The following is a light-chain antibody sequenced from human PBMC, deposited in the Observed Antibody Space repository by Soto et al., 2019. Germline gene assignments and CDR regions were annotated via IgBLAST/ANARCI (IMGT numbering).Light chain of an antibody. CDR2: DVS. CDR3: SSFRSSSTSYV. Sequence: QSALTQPASVSGSPGQSITISCTGTSSVIGDSNYVSWYQQHPGKAPKLVIYDVSNRPSGVSNRFSGSKSANTASLTISGLQAEDEADYYCSSFRSSSTSYVFGTGTKVTVL. V-gene: IGLV2-14*03. CDR1: SSVIGDSNY. J-gene: IGLJ1*01.